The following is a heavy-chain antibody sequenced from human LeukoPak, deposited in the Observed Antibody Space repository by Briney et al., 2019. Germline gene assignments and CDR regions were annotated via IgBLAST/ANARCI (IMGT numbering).Heavy chain of an antibody. CDR2: INHSGST. CDR3: ARGKRGKGLKTYYYDSSGYWPIDY. J-gene: IGHJ4*02. D-gene: IGHD3-22*01. CDR1: GGSFSGYY. V-gene: IGHV4-34*01. Sequence: PSETLSLTCAVYGGSFSGYYWSWIRQPPGKGLEWIGEINHSGSTNCNPSLKSRVTISVDTSKNQFSLKLSSVTAADTAVYYCARGKRGKGLKTYYYDSSGYWPIDYWGQGTLVTVSS.